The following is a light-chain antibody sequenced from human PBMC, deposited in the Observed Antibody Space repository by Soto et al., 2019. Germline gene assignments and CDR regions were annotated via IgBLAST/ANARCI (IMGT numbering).Light chain of an antibody. J-gene: IGLJ1*01. V-gene: IGLV2-14*01. CDR3: TSYTRDTALV. CDR2: EVS. CDR1: SSDIGYYNY. Sequence: QSALTQPASVSGSPGQWITISCTGTSSDIGYYNYVSWYQQDPGKAPKLIIYEVSNRPSGVSNRFSGSKSGNTASLTISGLQAEDEADYHCTSYTRDTALVFGTGTKVTVL.